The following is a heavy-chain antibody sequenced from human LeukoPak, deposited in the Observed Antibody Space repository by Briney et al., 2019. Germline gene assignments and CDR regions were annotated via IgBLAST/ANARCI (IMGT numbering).Heavy chain of an antibody. Sequence: GGSLRLSCAASRFSFFNYSMNWVRQAPGKGLEWVSCITSSGNSLYYADSVKGRFTISRDTAKNSLYLRMDSLRAEDTAVYCCARVGYCSSASCPRNFDYWGQGTLVTVSS. CDR3: ARVGYCSSASCPRNFDY. D-gene: IGHD2-2*01. J-gene: IGHJ4*02. V-gene: IGHV3-48*04. CDR2: ITSSGNSL. CDR1: RFSFFNYS.